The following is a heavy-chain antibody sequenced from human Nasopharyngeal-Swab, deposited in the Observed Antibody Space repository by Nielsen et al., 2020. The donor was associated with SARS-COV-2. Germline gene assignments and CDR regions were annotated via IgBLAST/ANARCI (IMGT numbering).Heavy chain of an antibody. CDR1: CVTFSSMA. CDR2: IIPLFGAA. J-gene: IGHJ6*03. V-gene: IGHV1-69*13. D-gene: IGHD2-21*01. Sequence: SVKVSCKASCVTFSSMAISCVRHAPGQGPEWLGGIIPLFGAASYAQKFQGRVAISADYSTNTFQMRLSGLSSEDTATYYCASRRDDVVARPGAPPDYYYSSLDVWGKGTTVTVSS. CDR3: ASRRDDVVARPGAPPDYYYSSLDV.